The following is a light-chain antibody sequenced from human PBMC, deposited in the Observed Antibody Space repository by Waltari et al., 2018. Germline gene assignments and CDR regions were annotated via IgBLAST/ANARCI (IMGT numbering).Light chain of an antibody. CDR3: QQYNSYSLLT. CDR2: TAS. CDR1: QCISNW. Sequence: DIQMTQSPSTLSASVGDRVTITCRASQCISNWLAWYQPKPGKAPKLLVYTASTIESGVPARFSGSGSGTEFTLTISSLQPDDFATYYCQQYNSYSLLTFGGGTKVEIK. V-gene: IGKV1-5*03. J-gene: IGKJ4*01.